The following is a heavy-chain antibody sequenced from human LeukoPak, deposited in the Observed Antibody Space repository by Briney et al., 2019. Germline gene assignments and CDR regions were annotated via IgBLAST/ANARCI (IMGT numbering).Heavy chain of an antibody. CDR2: IHSGGST. D-gene: IGHD3-22*01. Sequence: QPGGSLRLSCAASGFIVSSNYMSWVRQAPGKGLEWVSVIHSGGSTYYADSVKGRFTISRDNSKNTLYLQMNSLRAEDTAVYYCARSPWGITMIAEAWGQGTLVTASS. V-gene: IGHV3-53*01. J-gene: IGHJ5*02. CDR3: ARSPWGITMIAEA. CDR1: GFIVSSNY.